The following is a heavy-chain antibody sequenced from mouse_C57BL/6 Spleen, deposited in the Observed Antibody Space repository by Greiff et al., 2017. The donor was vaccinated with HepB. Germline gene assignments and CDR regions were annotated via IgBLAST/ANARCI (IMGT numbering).Heavy chain of an antibody. CDR2: INPNNGGT. V-gene: IGHV1-26*01. J-gene: IGHJ2*01. CDR3: ARERFDY. Sequence: EVQLQQSGPELVKPGASVKISCKASGYTFTDYYMNWVKQSHGKSLEWIGDINPNNGGTSYNQKFKGKDTLTVDKSSSTAYMELRSLTSEDSAVHYCARERFDYWGQGTTLTVAS. CDR1: GYTFTDYY.